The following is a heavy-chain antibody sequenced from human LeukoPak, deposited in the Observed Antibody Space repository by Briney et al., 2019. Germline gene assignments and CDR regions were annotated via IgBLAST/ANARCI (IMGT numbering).Heavy chain of an antibody. CDR2: IKQDGSET. J-gene: IGHJ4*02. CDR1: GFTFSRYW. CDR3: ARGVSQNYFDY. Sequence: GSLRLSCAASGFTFSRYWMSWVRQAPRKGLEWVANIKQDGSETYYVDSVKDRFTISRDNAKNSLYLQMNSLRAEDTAVYYCARGVSQNYFDYWGQGTLVTVSS. V-gene: IGHV3-7*03.